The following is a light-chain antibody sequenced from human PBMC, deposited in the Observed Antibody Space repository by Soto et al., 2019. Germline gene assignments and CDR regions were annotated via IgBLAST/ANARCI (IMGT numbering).Light chain of an antibody. Sequence: DLQLTQSPSVLSASVGDRVTITCRASQGINSYLAWYQQKPGKVPKLLIYAASTLHSGVPSRFSGSGSGTEFTLTISSLPPEDFATYYCQQLNSYPRTFGQGTKVEIK. V-gene: IGKV1-9*01. CDR1: QGINSY. CDR3: QQLNSYPRT. J-gene: IGKJ1*01. CDR2: AAS.